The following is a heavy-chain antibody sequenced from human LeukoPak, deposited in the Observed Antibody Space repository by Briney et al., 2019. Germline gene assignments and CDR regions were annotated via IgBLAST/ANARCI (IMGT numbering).Heavy chain of an antibody. CDR3: ARGKVVVAATSAFDI. J-gene: IGHJ3*02. CDR1: GYSFTSYW. CDR2: IYPGDSGT. Sequence: GESLKISCKGFGYSFTSYWIGWVRQMPGKGLEWMGIIYPGDSGTRYSPSFQGQVTISADKSISTAYLQWSSLKASDTAMYYCARGKVVVAATSAFDIWGQGTMVTVSS. D-gene: IGHD2-15*01. V-gene: IGHV5-51*01.